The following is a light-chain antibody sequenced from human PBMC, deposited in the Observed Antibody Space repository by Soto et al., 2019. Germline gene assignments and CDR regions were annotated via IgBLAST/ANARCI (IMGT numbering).Light chain of an antibody. CDR3: QQYGSIPWT. V-gene: IGKV3-20*01. J-gene: IGKJ1*01. Sequence: EIVLMQSPGTLSLSPGESATLFCRASQSMKRRYLAWYQQKPGQAPRLLIYDASSRATGIPDRFSGSGSGTDFTLTISRLEPEDFAVYYCQQYGSIPWTFGQGTKVDIK. CDR2: DAS. CDR1: QSMKRRY.